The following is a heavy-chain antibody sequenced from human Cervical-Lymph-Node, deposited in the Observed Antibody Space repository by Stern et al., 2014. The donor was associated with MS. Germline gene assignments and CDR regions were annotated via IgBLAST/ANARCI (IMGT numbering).Heavy chain of an antibody. D-gene: IGHD6-13*01. Sequence: VQLVESGAEVKKPGSSMKVSCKASGGTFSTIEISWVRQHPGQGLECWGVISHLFGTTHYAQKVQGRATIVADESTNTVNMKLSSLRSEDTAVYYCVRDQGGIAATWGQGTQVTVSS. J-gene: IGHJ4*02. CDR3: VRDQGGIAAT. V-gene: IGHV1-69*01. CDR1: GGTFSTIE. CDR2: ISHLFGTT.